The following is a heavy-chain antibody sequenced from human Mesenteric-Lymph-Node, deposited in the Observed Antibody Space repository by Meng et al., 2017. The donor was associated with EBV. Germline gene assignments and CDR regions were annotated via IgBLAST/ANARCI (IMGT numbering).Heavy chain of an antibody. V-gene: IGHV4-34*01. J-gene: IGHJ4*02. CDR2: ISQSGDT. Sequence: QVQRQQGGPGQLEPSETLVRTCEASGGSCSGYHWSWIRQPPGKGLEYIGEISQSGDTTYNPSLKSRVTISVDRSRNQFSLKMASVTAADTAVYYCARGAIFGIVITYFDYWSQGTLVTVSS. D-gene: IGHD3-3*02. CDR1: GGSCSGYH. CDR3: ARGAIFGIVITYFDY.